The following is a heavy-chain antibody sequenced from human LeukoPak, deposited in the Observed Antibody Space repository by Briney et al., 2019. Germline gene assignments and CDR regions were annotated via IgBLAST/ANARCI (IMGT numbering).Heavy chain of an antibody. J-gene: IGHJ1*01. CDR1: GYTFSSYD. Sequence: EASVKVSCKASGYTFSSYDINWVRQATGQGLEWTGWMNPNSGNTGYAQKFQGRLNMTRNTSIDTAYMELSSLRSDDTAVYYCARRVGSGRPVQHWGQGTLVTVSS. V-gene: IGHV1-8*01. CDR3: ARRVGSGRPVQH. CDR2: MNPNSGNT. D-gene: IGHD6-19*01.